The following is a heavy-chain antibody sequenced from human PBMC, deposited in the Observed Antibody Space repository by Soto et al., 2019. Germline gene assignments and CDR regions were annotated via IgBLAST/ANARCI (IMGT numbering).Heavy chain of an antibody. V-gene: IGHV4-30-2*01. D-gene: IGHD3-22*01. J-gene: IGHJ5*02. CDR3: ASSNYDGPFPLYP. CDR1: GGYISSGGYS. Sequence: SETLSLTCAVSGGYISSGGYSWSWIRQPPGKGLEWIGYIYHSGSTYYNPSLKSRVTISVDRSKNQFSLKLSSVTAAHTAVYYWASSNYDGPFPLYPGGRETLVTVP. CDR2: IYHSGST.